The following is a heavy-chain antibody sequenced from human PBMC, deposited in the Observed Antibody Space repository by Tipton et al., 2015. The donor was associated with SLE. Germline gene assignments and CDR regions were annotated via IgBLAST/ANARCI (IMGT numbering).Heavy chain of an antibody. J-gene: IGHJ4*02. CDR1: GASIGSHH. Sequence: TLSLTCTVSGASIGSHHWTWIRQPPGKGLEWIGNIFYSGGTNYSPFLNSRITISVDTSKNQLSLNVISMTAADTAVYYCAGAGYSGYDFDYWGQGTLVTVSS. CDR2: IFYSGGT. V-gene: IGHV4-59*11. CDR3: AGAGYSGYDFDY. D-gene: IGHD5-12*01.